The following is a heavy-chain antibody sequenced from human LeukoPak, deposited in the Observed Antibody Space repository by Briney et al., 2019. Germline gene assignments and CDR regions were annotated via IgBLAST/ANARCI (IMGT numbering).Heavy chain of an antibody. D-gene: IGHD1-26*01. J-gene: IGHJ5*02. CDR1: GYTFTSYG. CDR2: ISAYNGNT. V-gene: IGHV1-18*01. CDR3: ARDLGGGGSYYNWFDP. Sequence: ASVKVSCKASGYTFTSYGISWVRQAPGQGLEWMGWISAYNGNTNYAQKLQGRVTMTTDTSTSTAYMELRSLRSDDTAVYYCARDLGGGGSYYNWFDPWGQGTLVTVSP.